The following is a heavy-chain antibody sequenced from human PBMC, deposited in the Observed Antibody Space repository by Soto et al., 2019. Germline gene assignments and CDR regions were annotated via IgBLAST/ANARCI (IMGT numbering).Heavy chain of an antibody. D-gene: IGHD4-17*01. V-gene: IGHV3-21*01. CDR2: ISSSSSYI. CDR1: GFTFSSYS. Sequence: EVQLVESGGGLVKPGGSLRLSCAASGFTFSSYSMNWVRQAPGKGLEWVSSISSSSSYIYYADSVKGRFTISRDNAKNSLYLQMTSLRAEDTAVYYCARDVYGGNSVCFDYWGQGTLVTVSS. CDR3: ARDVYGGNSVCFDY. J-gene: IGHJ4*02.